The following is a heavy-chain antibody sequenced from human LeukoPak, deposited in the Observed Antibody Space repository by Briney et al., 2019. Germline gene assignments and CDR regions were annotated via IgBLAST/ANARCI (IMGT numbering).Heavy chain of an antibody. CDR3: ARVQDTYYYDSSGYYPLDY. D-gene: IGHD3-22*01. CDR1: GYTFTSYD. Sequence: ASVKVSCKASGYTFTSYDINWVRQATGQGLEWMGWISAYNGNTNYAQKLQGRVTMTTDTSTSTAYMELRSLRSDDTAVYYCARVQDTYYYDSSGYYPLDYWGQGTLVTVSS. CDR2: ISAYNGNT. V-gene: IGHV1-18*01. J-gene: IGHJ4*02.